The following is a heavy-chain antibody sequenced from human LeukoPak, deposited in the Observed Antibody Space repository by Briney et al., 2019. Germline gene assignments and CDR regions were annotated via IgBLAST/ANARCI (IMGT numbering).Heavy chain of an antibody. CDR2: ISSSSSYI. CDR3: ASAGVYDILTGPIL. V-gene: IGHV3-21*01. D-gene: IGHD3-9*01. Sequence: GGSLRLSCAASGFTFSSYSMNWVRQAPGKGLEWVSSISSSSSYIYYADSVKGRFTISRDNAKNSLYLQMNSLRAEDTAVHYCASAGVYDILTGPILWGQGTLVTVSS. CDR1: GFTFSSYS. J-gene: IGHJ4*02.